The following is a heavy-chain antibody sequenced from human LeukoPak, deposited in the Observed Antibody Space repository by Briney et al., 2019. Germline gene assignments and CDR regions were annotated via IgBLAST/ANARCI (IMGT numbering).Heavy chain of an antibody. CDR3: ARDEMVRGVPQGD. D-gene: IGHD3-10*01. V-gene: IGHV3-30-3*01. Sequence: PGGSLRLSCAASGFTFSSYAMHWVRQAPGKGLEWVAVISYDGSNKYYADSVKGRFTISRDNSKNTLYLQMNSLRAEDTAVYYCARDEMVRGVPQGDWGQGTLVTVSS. CDR1: GFTFSSYA. CDR2: ISYDGSNK. J-gene: IGHJ4*02.